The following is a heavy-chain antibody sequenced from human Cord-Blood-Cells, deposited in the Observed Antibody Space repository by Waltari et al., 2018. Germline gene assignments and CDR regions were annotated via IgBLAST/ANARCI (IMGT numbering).Heavy chain of an antibody. J-gene: IGHJ1*01. Sequence: EVQLVESGGGLVKPGGSLRLSCAASGFTFSNAWMSWVRQAPGKGLEWVGRIKSKTDGGTTDYSAPVKGRFTISRDDSKNTLYLQMNSLKTEDTAVYYCTTSLDRIAARPSFQHWGQGTLVTVSS. CDR3: TTSLDRIAARPSFQH. CDR2: IKSKTDGGTT. D-gene: IGHD6-6*01. V-gene: IGHV3-15*01. CDR1: GFTFSNAW.